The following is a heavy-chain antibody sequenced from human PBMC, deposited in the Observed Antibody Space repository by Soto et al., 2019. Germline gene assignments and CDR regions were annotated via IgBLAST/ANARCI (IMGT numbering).Heavy chain of an antibody. Sequence: EVQLVESGGGLIQPGGSLRLSCAASGFTVSSNYMSWVRQAPGKGLEWVSVIYSGGSTYYADSVKGRFTISRDNSKNTLYLQMNSLRAEDTAVYYCARFTWIQLWSFDYWGQGTLVTVSS. CDR3: ARFTWIQLWSFDY. V-gene: IGHV3-53*01. CDR1: GFTVSSNY. D-gene: IGHD5-18*01. CDR2: IYSGGST. J-gene: IGHJ4*02.